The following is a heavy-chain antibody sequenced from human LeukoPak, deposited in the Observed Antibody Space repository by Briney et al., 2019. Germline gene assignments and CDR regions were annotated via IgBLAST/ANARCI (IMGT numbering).Heavy chain of an antibody. D-gene: IGHD3-10*01. Sequence: SETLSLTCTVSGGSISTSSYYWGWIRQPPGKGLEWIGSIYYSGSTYYNPSLKSRVTISVDTSKIQFSLRLSSVTVADTAVYYCARTPLRGATFFTSYPNWFDTWGQGTLVTVSS. CDR1: GGSISTSSYY. CDR3: ARTPLRGATFFTSYPNWFDT. J-gene: IGHJ5*02. V-gene: IGHV4-39*01. CDR2: IYYSGST.